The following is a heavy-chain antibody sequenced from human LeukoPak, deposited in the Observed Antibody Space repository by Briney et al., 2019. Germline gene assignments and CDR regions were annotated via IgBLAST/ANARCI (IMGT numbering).Heavy chain of an antibody. CDR3: ARAPHYSNYGPYYYGMDV. D-gene: IGHD4-11*01. CDR1: GFTFDDYG. J-gene: IGHJ6*02. CDR2: ISSSSSYT. Sequence: GGSLRLSCVASGFTFDDYGMSWIRRAPGKGLEWVSYISSSSSYTNYADSVKGRFTISRDNAKNSLYLQMNSLRAEDTAVYYCARAPHYSNYGPYYYGMDVWGQGTTVTVSS. V-gene: IGHV3-11*06.